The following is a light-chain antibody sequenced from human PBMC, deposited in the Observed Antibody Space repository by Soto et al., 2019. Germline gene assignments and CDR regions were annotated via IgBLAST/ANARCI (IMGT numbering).Light chain of an antibody. V-gene: IGKV3-20*01. J-gene: IGKJ1*01. Sequence: EIVLTQSPGTLSLSPGERATLSCRTSQSVSSSYLAWYQQKPAQAPRLLIYGVSSRATGIPDRFSGSGSGTDFTLTISRLEPEDFAVYYCQQYGSSQWTFGQGTKVDIK. CDR3: QQYGSSQWT. CDR2: GVS. CDR1: QSVSSSY.